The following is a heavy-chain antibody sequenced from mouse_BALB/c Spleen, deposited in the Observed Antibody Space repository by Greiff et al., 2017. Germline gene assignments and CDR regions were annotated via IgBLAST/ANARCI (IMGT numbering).Heavy chain of an antibody. CDR3: TREVIGTTYYYAMDY. CDR1: GFTFSSYT. J-gene: IGHJ4*01. CDR2: ISSGGSYT. Sequence: EVMLVESGGGLVKPGGSLKLSCAASGFTFSSYTMSWVRQTPEKRLEWVATISSGGSYTYYPDSVKGRFTISRDNAKNTLYLQMSSLKSEDTAMYYCTREVIGTTYYYAMDYWGQGTSVTVSS. D-gene: IGHD2-14*01. V-gene: IGHV5-6-4*01.